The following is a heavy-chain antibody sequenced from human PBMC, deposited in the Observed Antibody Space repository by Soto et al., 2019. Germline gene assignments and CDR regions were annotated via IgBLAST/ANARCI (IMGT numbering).Heavy chain of an antibody. CDR1: RVTFCSYA. CDR3: ARGGGGYDIYYYYYMDV. Sequence: GWSLRLSCAACRVTFCSYAMHWVRKAQGKGLEYVSAISSNGGSTYYANSVKGRFTISRDNSKNTLYLQMGSLRAEDMAVYYCARGGGGYDIYYYYYMDVWGKGTTVTVSS. D-gene: IGHD5-12*01. V-gene: IGHV3-64*01. J-gene: IGHJ6*03. CDR2: ISSNGGST.